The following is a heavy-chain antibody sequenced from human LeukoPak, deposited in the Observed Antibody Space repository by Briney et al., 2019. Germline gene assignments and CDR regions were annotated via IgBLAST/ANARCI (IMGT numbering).Heavy chain of an antibody. Sequence: GGSVRLSCAASGFTVGSNYMSWVRQAPGEGLEWVSVIYSGGSTYYENSVKGGFTISGDNSRNSWIRQRNSRRAEDTAGFYWARHPRVDAFDTWGQRTLVTVSS. J-gene: IGHJ3*02. V-gene: IGHV3-53*01. D-gene: IGHD2-15*01. CDR1: GFTVGSNY. CDR2: IYSGGST. CDR3: ARHPRVDAFDT.